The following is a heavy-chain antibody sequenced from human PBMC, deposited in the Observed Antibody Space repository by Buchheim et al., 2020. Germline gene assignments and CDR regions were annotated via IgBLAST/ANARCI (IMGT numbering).Heavy chain of an antibody. CDR1: GDTFSSYA. Sequence: QVQLVQSGAEVKKPGSSVKVSCKASGDTFSSYAISWVRQAPGQGLEWMGRIIPILGIANYAQKFQGRVTITADKSTSTAYLGLSSLRSEDTAVYYCASTPESYCGGDCPPAYWGQGTL. CDR2: IIPILGIA. J-gene: IGHJ4*02. CDR3: ASTPESYCGGDCPPAY. V-gene: IGHV1-69*04. D-gene: IGHD2-21*02.